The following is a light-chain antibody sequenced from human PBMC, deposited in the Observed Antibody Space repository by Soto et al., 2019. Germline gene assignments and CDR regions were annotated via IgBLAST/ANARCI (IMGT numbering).Light chain of an antibody. CDR3: QQYNNWPPET. Sequence: EIVLTQSPGTLSLSPGERATLSCRASQSVSNNYLAWYQQKPGQTPRLLIYVASTRATGVPARFTGSGSGTEFTLTITSLQSEDFAVYYCQQYNNWPPETFGQGTKV. CDR1: QSVSNN. CDR2: VAS. V-gene: IGKV3-15*01. J-gene: IGKJ1*01.